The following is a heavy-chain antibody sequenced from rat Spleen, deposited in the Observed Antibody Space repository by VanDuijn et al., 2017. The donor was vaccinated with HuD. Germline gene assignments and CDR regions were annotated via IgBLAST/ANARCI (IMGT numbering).Heavy chain of an antibody. Sequence: QVQLKESGPGLVQPSQTLSLTCTVSGFSLSSYGVIWVRQPPGKGLEWIAGISSGGNTYYNSVLKSRLSISRDTSKSQVFLKMNNLQTEDTAMYFCARSDYASPYYFDYWGQGVMVTVSS. D-gene: IGHD1-12*01. J-gene: IGHJ2*01. V-gene: IGHV2S8*01. CDR1: GFSLSSYG. CDR2: ISSGGNT. CDR3: ARSDYASPYYFDY.